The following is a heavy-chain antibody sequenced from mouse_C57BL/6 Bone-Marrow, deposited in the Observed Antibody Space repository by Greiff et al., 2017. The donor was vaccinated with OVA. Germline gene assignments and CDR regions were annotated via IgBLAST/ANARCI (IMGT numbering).Heavy chain of an antibody. D-gene: IGHD2-4*01. J-gene: IGHJ1*03. V-gene: IGHV5-15*01. CDR3: ARQEVGLRSYWYFDV. Sequence: EVKLVESGGGLVQPGGSLKLSCAASGFTFSDYGMAWVRQAPRKGPEWVAFISNLAYSIYYADTVTGRFTISRENAKNTLYLEMSSLRSEDTAMYYCARQEVGLRSYWYFDVWGTGTTVTVSS. CDR2: ISNLAYSI. CDR1: GFTFSDYG.